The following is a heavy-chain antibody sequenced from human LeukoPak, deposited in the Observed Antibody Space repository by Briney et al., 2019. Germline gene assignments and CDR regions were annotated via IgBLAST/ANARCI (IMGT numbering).Heavy chain of an antibody. V-gene: IGHV3-48*01. CDR1: EFTFSSYS. D-gene: IGHD3-22*01. CDR2: LSGSGSTI. Sequence: GGSLRLSCAASEFTFSSYSMSWVRQAPGKGPEWISYLSGSGSTIYYADSVKGRFTISRDNANNSLYLQMNSLRADDTAIYYCARDVTYYYDSSTYSLDYWGQGTLVTVSS. J-gene: IGHJ4*02. CDR3: ARDVTYYYDSSTYSLDY.